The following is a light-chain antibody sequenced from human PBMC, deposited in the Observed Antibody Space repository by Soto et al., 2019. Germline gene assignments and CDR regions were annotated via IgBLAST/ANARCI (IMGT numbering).Light chain of an antibody. CDR1: QSVNSN. CDR3: QQYKNWPPVT. V-gene: IGKV3-15*01. J-gene: IGKJ4*01. CDR2: GAS. Sequence: ETVMTQSPATMSVSLGERATLSCRASQSVNSNLAWYQQKPGQAPNLLIYGASIRATGVPARFSGSGSGTDLTLTISSLQHEDFAVYFCQQYKNWPPVTFGGGTKVEIK.